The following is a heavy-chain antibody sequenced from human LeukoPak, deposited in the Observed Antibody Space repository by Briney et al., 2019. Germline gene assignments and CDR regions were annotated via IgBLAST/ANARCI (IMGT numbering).Heavy chain of an antibody. CDR2: ISSNRNYI. J-gene: IGHJ3*02. CDR1: GFTFSSYT. D-gene: IGHD5-12*01. Sequence: GGSLRLSCAASGFTFSSYTMNWVRQAPGKGLEWVSSISSNRNYIYYADSVKGRFTISRDNAQNSLYLQMNSLRAEDTAVYYCARKDRSGYDFERKVQGPFSSAFDIWGQGTMVTVSS. V-gene: IGHV3-21*01. CDR3: ARKDRSGYDFERKVQGPFSSAFDI.